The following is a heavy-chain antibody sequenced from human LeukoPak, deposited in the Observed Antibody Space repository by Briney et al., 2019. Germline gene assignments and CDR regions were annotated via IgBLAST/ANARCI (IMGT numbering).Heavy chain of an antibody. J-gene: IGHJ4*02. D-gene: IGHD2-21*01. CDR1: GFTFSDYY. V-gene: IGHV3-23*01. Sequence: GGSLRLSCAASGFTFSDYYMSWIRQAPGKGLQWVSAISDSGGNVDYADSVRGRFTIFRDNSKNTLYLQMNSLRVDDTAVYYCAPLNWYSPGGYWGQGTLVTVSS. CDR3: APLNWYSPGGY. CDR2: ISDSGGNV.